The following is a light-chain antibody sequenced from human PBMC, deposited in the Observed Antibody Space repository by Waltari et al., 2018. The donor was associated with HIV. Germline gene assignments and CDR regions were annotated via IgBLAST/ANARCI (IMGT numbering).Light chain of an antibody. J-gene: IGLJ3*02. CDR2: VNSAGSH. Sequence: QPVLTQPPSASGSLGASVKLTCPLSRGHSRTAIAWHHQQPEKGPRFLMKVNSAGSHNRGAGIPDRFSGSTYGAERYLTISSLQSEDEADYYCQTWGTGIAVFGGGTKRTVL. V-gene: IGLV4-69*01. CDR1: RGHSRTA. CDR3: QTWGTGIAV.